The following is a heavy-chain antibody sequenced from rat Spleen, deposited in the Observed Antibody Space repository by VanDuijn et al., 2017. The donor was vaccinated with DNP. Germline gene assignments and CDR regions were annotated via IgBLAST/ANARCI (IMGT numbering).Heavy chain of an antibody. V-gene: IGHV5-20*01. CDR2: ISYDGFSS. CDR1: GLTFSDYY. J-gene: IGHJ4*01. CDR3: AKDQHWYAMDA. Sequence: EVRLVVSGGGLVQPGRSLKLSCSVSGLTFSDYYMAWVRQTPTRGLEWVASISYDGFSSYYRDSVKGRFTISRDNAENTVYLQMNSLRSEDTATYYCAKDQHWYAMDAWGQGTSVTVSS.